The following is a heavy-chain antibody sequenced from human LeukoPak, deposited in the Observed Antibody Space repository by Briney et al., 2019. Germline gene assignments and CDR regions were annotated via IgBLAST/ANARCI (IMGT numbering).Heavy chain of an antibody. J-gene: IGHJ4*02. Sequence: PGGSLRLSCAASGFTFSDYYMSWIRQAPGKGLEWVSYISSSGSTIYYADSVKGRFTISRDNAKNSLYLQMNSLRAEDTAVYYRAREGEYYDFWSGYSLDYWGQGTLVTVSS. CDR3: AREGEYYDFWSGYSLDY. V-gene: IGHV3-11*01. CDR1: GFTFSDYY. CDR2: ISSSGSTI. D-gene: IGHD3-3*01.